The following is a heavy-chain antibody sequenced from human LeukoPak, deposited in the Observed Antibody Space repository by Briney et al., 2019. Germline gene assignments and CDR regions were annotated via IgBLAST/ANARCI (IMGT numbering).Heavy chain of an antibody. CDR1: GFTFSSYA. CDR3: ARPPYDFSKGHNFDY. V-gene: IGHV3-23*01. J-gene: IGHJ4*02. CDR2: ISGSGGST. Sequence: GGSLRLSCAASGFTFSSYAMSWVRQAPGKGLEWVSAISGSGGSTYYADSVKGRFTISRDNSKNSLYLQMNSLRAEDTAVYYCARPPYDFSKGHNFDYWGQGTLVTISS. D-gene: IGHD3/OR15-3a*01.